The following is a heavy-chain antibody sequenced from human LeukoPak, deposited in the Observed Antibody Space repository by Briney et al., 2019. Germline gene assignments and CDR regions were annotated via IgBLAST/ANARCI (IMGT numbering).Heavy chain of an antibody. CDR3: ARDADDSSGYYYVYFDY. Sequence: PGRSLRLSCAASGFTFSSYGMHWVRQAPGKGLEWVSYISSSGSTIYYADSVKGRFTISRDNAKNSLYLQMNSLRAEDTAVYYCARDADDSSGYYYVYFDYWGQGTLVTVSS. CDR2: ISSSGSTI. J-gene: IGHJ4*02. CDR1: GFTFSSYG. D-gene: IGHD3-22*01. V-gene: IGHV3-48*04.